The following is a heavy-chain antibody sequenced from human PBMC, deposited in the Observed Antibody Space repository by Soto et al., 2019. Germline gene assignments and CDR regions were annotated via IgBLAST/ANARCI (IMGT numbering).Heavy chain of an antibody. V-gene: IGHV3-30-3*01. CDR1: GFTFSSYA. CDR3: ARDLPSGGSSGWYAGDY. J-gene: IGHJ4*02. CDR2: ISYDGSNK. Sequence: GGSLRLSCAASGFTFSSYAMHWVRQAPGKGLEWVAVISYDGSNKYYADSVKGRFTISRDNSKNTLYLQMNRLTAEDTAVYYCARDLPSGGSSGWYAGDYWGQGTLVTVSS. D-gene: IGHD6-19*01.